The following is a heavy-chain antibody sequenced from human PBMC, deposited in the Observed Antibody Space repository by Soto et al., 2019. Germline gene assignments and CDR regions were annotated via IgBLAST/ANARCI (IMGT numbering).Heavy chain of an antibody. CDR2: IYYSGST. CDR3: ARDFKLLWFGEVLAFDI. V-gene: IGHV4-59*01. D-gene: IGHD3-10*01. CDR1: GGSISSYY. J-gene: IGHJ3*02. Sequence: SETLSLTCTVSGGSISSYYWSWIRQPPGKGLEWIGYIYYSGSTNYNPSLKSRVTISVDTSKNQFSLKLSSVTAADTAVYYCARDFKLLWFGEVLAFDIWDQGTMVTVSS.